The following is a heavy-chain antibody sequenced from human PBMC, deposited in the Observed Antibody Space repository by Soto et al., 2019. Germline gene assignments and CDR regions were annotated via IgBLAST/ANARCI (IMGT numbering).Heavy chain of an antibody. V-gene: IGHV4-59*01. CDR2: IYYSGST. D-gene: IGHD6-19*01. J-gene: IGHJ3*02. Sequence: SETLSLTCTVSGGSISSYYWSWIRQPPGKGLEWIGYIYYSGSTNYNPSLKSRVTISVDTSKNQFSLKLSSVTAADTAVYYCARDPPGSVAGDAFDIWGQGTMVTVSS. CDR3: ARDPPGSVAGDAFDI. CDR1: GGSISSYY.